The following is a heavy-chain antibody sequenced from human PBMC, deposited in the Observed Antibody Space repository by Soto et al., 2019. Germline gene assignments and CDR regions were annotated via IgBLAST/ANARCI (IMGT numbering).Heavy chain of an antibody. CDR3: AKEPNYGSANYPAYFDY. V-gene: IGHV3-23*01. CDR1: GFTFSRYA. Sequence: PGGSLRLSCAASGFTFSRYAMSWVRQPPGKGLEWVSGMSGSGGRTYYAESVKGRFTISRDNSKNTLYLQMNSLRAEDTAAYYCAKEPNYGSANYPAYFDYWGQGTLVTVSS. D-gene: IGHD3-10*01. CDR2: MSGSGGRT. J-gene: IGHJ4*02.